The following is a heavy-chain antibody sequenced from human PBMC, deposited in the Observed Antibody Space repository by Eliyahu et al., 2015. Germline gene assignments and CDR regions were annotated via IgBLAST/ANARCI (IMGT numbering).Heavy chain of an antibody. CDR3: ARGDTAMGYQKSVGWYFDL. CDR1: GGXFSSXA. D-gene: IGHD5-18*01. Sequence: QVQLVQSGAXVKKPGSSVKVSCKASGGXFSSXAISWVRQAPGQGLEWMGGIIPIFGTANYAQKFQGRVTITADESTSTAYMELSSLRSEDTAVYYCARGDTAMGYQKSVGWYFDLWGRGTLVTVSS. V-gene: IGHV1-69*01. J-gene: IGHJ2*01. CDR2: IIPIFGTA.